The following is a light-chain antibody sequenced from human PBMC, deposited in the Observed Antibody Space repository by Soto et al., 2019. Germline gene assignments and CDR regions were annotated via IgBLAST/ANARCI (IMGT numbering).Light chain of an antibody. CDR2: DAS. V-gene: IGKV1-8*01. J-gene: IGKJ1*01. CDR1: QGISSY. Sequence: AIRMTQSPSSFSASTGDRVTITCRASQGISSYFAWYQQKPGKAPKLLIYDASTLQSGVPSRFSGSGSGTDFTLTISCLQSEDFATYYCQQYYSYPRTFGQGTKVEIK. CDR3: QQYYSYPRT.